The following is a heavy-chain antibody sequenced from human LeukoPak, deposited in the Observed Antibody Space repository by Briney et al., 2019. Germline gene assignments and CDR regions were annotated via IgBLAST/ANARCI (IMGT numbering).Heavy chain of an antibody. CDR3: AKGIRLVRGVMEYYFDY. D-gene: IGHD3-10*01. V-gene: IGHV3-33*06. CDR2: IWYDGSNK. J-gene: IGHJ4*02. CDR1: GFTFSSYG. Sequence: PGGSLRLSCAASGFTFSSYGMHWVRQAPGKGLEWVAVIWYDGSNKYYADSVKGRFTISRDNSKITLYLQMNSLRAEDTAVYYCAKGIRLVRGVMEYYFDYWGQGTLVTVSS.